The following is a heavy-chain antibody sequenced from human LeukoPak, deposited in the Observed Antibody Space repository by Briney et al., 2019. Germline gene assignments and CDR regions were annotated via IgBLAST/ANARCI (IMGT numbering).Heavy chain of an antibody. V-gene: IGHV3-23*01. CDR3: ARAVAATLLYTQAAFDL. CDR1: GCTFSNYA. CDR2: ITGSGGST. Sequence: GGSLRLSCAASGCTFSNYAMSWVRQAPGKGLEWVSAITGSGGSTSHADSVKGRFTISRDNSKNTLYLQMKPLRVEDTAVYYCARAVAATLLYTQAAFDLWGRGTVVTASS. J-gene: IGHJ3*01. D-gene: IGHD6-19*01.